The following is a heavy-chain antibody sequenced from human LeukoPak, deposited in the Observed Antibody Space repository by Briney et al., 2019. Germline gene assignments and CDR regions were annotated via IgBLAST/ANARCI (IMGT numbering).Heavy chain of an antibody. CDR2: IYSGGST. D-gene: IGHD1-26*01. CDR1: GFTVSSNY. Sequence: GGSLRLSCAASGFTVSSNYMSWVRQAPGKGLEWVSVIYSGGSTYYADSVKGRFTISRDNSKNTLYLQMNRLRAEDTAVYYCARELLGFVDYWGQGTLVTVSS. CDR3: ARELLGFVDY. V-gene: IGHV3-66*02. J-gene: IGHJ4*02.